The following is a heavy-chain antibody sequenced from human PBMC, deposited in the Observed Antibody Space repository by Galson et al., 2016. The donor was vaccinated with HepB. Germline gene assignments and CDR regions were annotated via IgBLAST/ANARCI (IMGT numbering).Heavy chain of an antibody. CDR2: IDWDDDE. J-gene: IGHJ4*02. CDR1: GFSLTTRGMS. CDR3: ARRHYIADSGGFAH. Sequence: PALVKPTQTLTLTCTFSGFSLTTRGMSVSWIRQPPGKALEWLARIDWDDDEFYSSSLKTRLTISKDTSKDQVVLSMTSVNPVDTATYYCARRHYIADSGGFAHWGQGILVTVSS. V-gene: IGHV2-70*17. D-gene: IGHD4-17*01.